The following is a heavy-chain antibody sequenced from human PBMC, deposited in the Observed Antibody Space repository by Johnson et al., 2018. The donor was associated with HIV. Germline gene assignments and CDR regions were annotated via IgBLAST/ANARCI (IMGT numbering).Heavy chain of an antibody. CDR3: ARSPASRVGDSFAFDI. D-gene: IGHD2-21*02. V-gene: IGHV3-30-3*01. Sequence: QVQLVESGGGVVRPGRSLRLSCAASGFTFSSYAMHWVRQAPGQGLEWVAVISYDGSNKYYADSVKGRFTISRDNSKNTLYLQVNSLKTEDTAVYYCARSPASRVGDSFAFDIWGQGTMVTVSS. CDR2: ISYDGSNK. J-gene: IGHJ3*02. CDR1: GFTFSSYA.